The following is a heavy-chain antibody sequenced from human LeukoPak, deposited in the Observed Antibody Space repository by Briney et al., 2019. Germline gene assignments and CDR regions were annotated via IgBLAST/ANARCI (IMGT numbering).Heavy chain of an antibody. J-gene: IGHJ4*02. Sequence: PGGSLRLSCAASGFTVSNNYLHWVRQAPGKGLEWVSVIYSGGTTYYANSVKGRFTISRDNAKNSLYLQMNSLRAEDTAVYYCARGHSSGWYGVLYFDYWGQGTLVTVSS. D-gene: IGHD6-19*01. CDR2: IYSGGTT. CDR3: ARGHSSGWYGVLYFDY. V-gene: IGHV3-53*01. CDR1: GFTVSNNY.